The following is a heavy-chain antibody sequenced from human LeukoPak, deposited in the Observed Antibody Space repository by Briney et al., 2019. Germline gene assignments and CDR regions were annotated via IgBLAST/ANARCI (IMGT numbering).Heavy chain of an antibody. Sequence: ASVKVSCKASGYTFTGYYMDWVRQAPGQGVEWMGWTNPNSGGTNYAQKFQGRVTMTRDTSISTAYMELSRLRSDDTAVYYGARYAKLAVAGTVYWGQRTLVTVSS. D-gene: IGHD6-19*01. CDR1: GYTFTGYY. CDR3: ARYAKLAVAGTVY. J-gene: IGHJ4*02. V-gene: IGHV1-2*02. CDR2: TNPNSGGT.